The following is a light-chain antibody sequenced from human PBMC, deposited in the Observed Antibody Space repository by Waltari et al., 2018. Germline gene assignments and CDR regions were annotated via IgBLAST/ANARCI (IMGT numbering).Light chain of an antibody. CDR1: SSNLGGNS. V-gene: IGLV1-44*01. CDR2: GNH. CDR3: ASWDDRLTGGVV. Sequence: QSALTQPASASGTPGARVTISCSGSSSNLGGNSVNWYQDIPGTAPNLLIHGNHQRPSVVPDRFSGSKSGTSASLVISGLQSEDEADYYCASWDDRLTGGVVFGGGTKLTVL. J-gene: IGLJ2*01.